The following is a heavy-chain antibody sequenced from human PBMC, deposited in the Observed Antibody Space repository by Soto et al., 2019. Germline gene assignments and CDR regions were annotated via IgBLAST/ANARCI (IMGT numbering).Heavy chain of an antibody. CDR2: IWYDGSSK. CDR3: TREGLDGSGSHS. D-gene: IGHD3-10*01. V-gene: IGHV3-33*01. Sequence: QVQLVESGGGVVQPGKSLRIACAGSGVTFGSYGMHWVRQAQGKGLEWVAHIWYDGSSKHYTGSVKGRFTISRDNPKNILYLPMNPLRVEDTAVYYCTREGLDGSGSHSWGQGILVTVSS. J-gene: IGHJ4*02. CDR1: GVTFGSYG.